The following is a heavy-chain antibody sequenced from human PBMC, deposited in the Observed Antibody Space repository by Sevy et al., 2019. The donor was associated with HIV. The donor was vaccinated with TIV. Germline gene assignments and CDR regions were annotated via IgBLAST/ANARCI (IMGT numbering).Heavy chain of an antibody. CDR2: ISVYNDDT. CDR1: GYTFNSYG. CDR3: ARDRGRITSDVSAVLVY. J-gene: IGHJ4*02. V-gene: IGHV1-18*01. D-gene: IGHD3-10*01. Sequence: ASVKVSCKASGYTFNSYGISWVRQAPGQGLEWMGWISVYNDDTNYAQKLQDRLTMTTDTSTSTAYMELRSLRSDDTAVYYCARDRGRITSDVSAVLVYWGQGTLVTASS.